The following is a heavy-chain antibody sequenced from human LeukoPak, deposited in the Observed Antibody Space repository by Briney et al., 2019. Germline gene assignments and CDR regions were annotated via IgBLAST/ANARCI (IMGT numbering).Heavy chain of an antibody. D-gene: IGHD3-22*01. Sequence: GASVRVSYKASGYTFTSYYMHWVRQAPGQGLEWMGIINPSGGSTSYAQKFQGRVTMTRDTSTSTVYMELSSLRSEDTAVYYCARDGKDYYDSSGNWFDPWGQGTLVTVSS. CDR2: INPSGGST. V-gene: IGHV1-46*01. J-gene: IGHJ5*02. CDR1: GYTFTSYY. CDR3: ARDGKDYYDSSGNWFDP.